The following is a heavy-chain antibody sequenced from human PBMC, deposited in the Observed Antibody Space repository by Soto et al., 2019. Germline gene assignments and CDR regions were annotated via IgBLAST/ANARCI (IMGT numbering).Heavy chain of an antibody. CDR1: GASISSYH. D-gene: IGHD3-16*01. Sequence: QVQLQEPGPGLVKPSETLSLTCTVSGASISSYHWSWIRQTPGKGLEWIGYIYYSGSANYNPSLKSRVTLSVDTSKNPVSLRLSSVTAADTGVYYCAAAVPAEYVFPYYYMDVWGKGTTVTVSS. J-gene: IGHJ6*03. CDR3: AAAVPAEYVFPYYYMDV. CDR2: IYYSGSA. V-gene: IGHV4-59*01.